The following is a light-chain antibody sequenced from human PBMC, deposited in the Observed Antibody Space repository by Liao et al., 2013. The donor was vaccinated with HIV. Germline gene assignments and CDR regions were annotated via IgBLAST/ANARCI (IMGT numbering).Light chain of an antibody. J-gene: IGLJ1*01. CDR1: ALPNQY. V-gene: IGLV3-25*03. Sequence: SYELTQPPSVSVSPGQTARITCSGDALPNQYAYWYQQKPGQAPVLLIYKDSERPSGIPERFSGSSSGTTVTLTISGVQAEDEADYYCQAWDSTIAYVFGTGTKVSVL. CDR3: QAWDSTIAYV. CDR2: KDS.